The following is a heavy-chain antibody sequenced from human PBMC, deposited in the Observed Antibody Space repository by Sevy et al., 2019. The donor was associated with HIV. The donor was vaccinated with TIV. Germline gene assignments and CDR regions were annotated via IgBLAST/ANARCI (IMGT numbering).Heavy chain of an antibody. CDR3: AKEYSYGYYFDY. Sequence: GGSLRLSCAASGFTFSTYGMHWVRQAPGKGLEWVAFIRYDGSNKYYADSVKGRFTISRDNSKNTLYLQINSLRAEDTAVYYCAKEYSYGYYFDYWGQGTLVTVSS. CDR2: IRYDGSNK. V-gene: IGHV3-30*02. J-gene: IGHJ4*02. CDR1: GFTFSTYG. D-gene: IGHD5-18*01.